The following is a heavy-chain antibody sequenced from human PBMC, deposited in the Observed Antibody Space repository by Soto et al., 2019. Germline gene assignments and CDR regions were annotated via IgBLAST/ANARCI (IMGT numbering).Heavy chain of an antibody. D-gene: IGHD2-2*02. J-gene: IGHJ6*03. CDR1: GGTFSSYT. CDR2: IIPILGIA. V-gene: IGHV1-69*02. CDR3: ARGEPAAIKGYYYYMDV. Sequence: SVKVSCKASGGTFSSYTISWVRQAPGQGLEWMGRIIPILGIANYAQKFQGRVTITADKSTSTAYMELSSLRSEDTAVYYCARGEPAAIKGYYYYMDVWGKGTTVTVSS.